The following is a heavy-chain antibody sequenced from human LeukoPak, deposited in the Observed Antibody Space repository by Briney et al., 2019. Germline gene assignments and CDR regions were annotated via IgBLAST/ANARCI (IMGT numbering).Heavy chain of an antibody. CDR2: IKPDGSAT. CDR1: GFTLRSEW. D-gene: IGHD3-3*01. Sequence: GGSLRLSCAASGFTLRSEWMSWLRHTPEKGLEWVANIKPDGSATAYVDSVKGRFTISRDNAKNSLFLQMNSLRPEDTAVYYCAREGYDFWSGYYDTRGDYYYYMDVWGKGTTVTVSS. J-gene: IGHJ6*03. CDR3: AREGYDFWSGYYDTRGDYYYYMDV. V-gene: IGHV3-7*01.